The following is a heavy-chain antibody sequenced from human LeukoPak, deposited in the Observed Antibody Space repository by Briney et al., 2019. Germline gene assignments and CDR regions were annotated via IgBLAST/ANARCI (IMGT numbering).Heavy chain of an antibody. V-gene: IGHV3-23*01. J-gene: IGHJ4*02. D-gene: IGHD2-2*01. CDR2: VSVSDDST. Sequence: GGSLRLSCAASGFTSSDYTMNWVRQAPGKGLEWVSGVSVSDDSTYYADSVKGRFTMSRDNSNNMLYLQMNSLRAEDTAVYYCAKDRYCSSTNCPYDYWGQGTLVTVSS. CDR1: GFTSSDYT. CDR3: AKDRYCSSTNCPYDY.